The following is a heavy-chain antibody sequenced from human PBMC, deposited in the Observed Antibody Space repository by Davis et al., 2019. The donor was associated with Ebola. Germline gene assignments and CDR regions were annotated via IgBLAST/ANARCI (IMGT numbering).Heavy chain of an antibody. CDR1: GGSISSHY. V-gene: IGHV4-59*11. Sequence: PSETLSLTCTVSGGSISSHYWSWIRQPPGKGLEWIGYIYYSGSTNYNPSLKSRVTISVDTSKNQFSLKLSSVTAADTAVYYCARGTYQLLMTHWGQGTLVTVSS. D-gene: IGHD2-2*01. CDR2: IYYSGST. J-gene: IGHJ4*02. CDR3: ARGTYQLLMTH.